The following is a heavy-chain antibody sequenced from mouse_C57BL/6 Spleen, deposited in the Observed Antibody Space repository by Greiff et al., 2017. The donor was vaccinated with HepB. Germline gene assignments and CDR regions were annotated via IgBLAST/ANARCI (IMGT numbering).Heavy chain of an antibody. V-gene: IGHV1-42*01. Sequence: VQLQQSGPELVKPGASVKISCKASGYSFTGYYMNWVKQSPEKSLEWIGEINPSTGGTTYNQKFKAKATLTVDKSSSTAYMQLKSLTSEDSAVYYCARSTVVATGAMDYWGQGTSVTVSS. CDR3: ARSTVVATGAMDY. CDR1: GYSFTGYY. D-gene: IGHD1-1*01. J-gene: IGHJ4*01. CDR2: INPSTGGT.